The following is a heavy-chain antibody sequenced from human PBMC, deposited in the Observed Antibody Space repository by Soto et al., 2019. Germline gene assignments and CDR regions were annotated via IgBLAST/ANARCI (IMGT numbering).Heavy chain of an antibody. D-gene: IGHD6-6*01. CDR1: GGSISSGGYS. J-gene: IGHJ4*02. Sequence: QLQLQESGSGLVKPSQTLSLTCAVSGGSISSGGYSWSWIRQPPGKGLEWIGYIYHSGSTYYNPSLRXRLPISXXRSKNQFSLKLSSVTAADTAVYYCAGGIAARPLGYWGQGTLVTVSS. CDR3: AGGIAARPLGY. V-gene: IGHV4-30-2*01. CDR2: IYHSGST.